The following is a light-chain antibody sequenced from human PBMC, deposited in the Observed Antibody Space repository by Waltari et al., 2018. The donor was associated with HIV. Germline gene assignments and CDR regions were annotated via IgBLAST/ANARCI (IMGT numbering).Light chain of an antibody. Sequence: QSVLTHPPSASGTPGQRVTISCSGSGHTIGSNDLNWYQQLPGTAPKLLIYRNNQRPSGVPDRFSGSKSGTSASLAISGLQSEDDADYYCAAWDDSLNGPMFGGGTKLTVL. J-gene: IGLJ3*02. CDR1: GHTIGSND. CDR3: AAWDDSLNGPM. CDR2: RNN. V-gene: IGLV1-44*01.